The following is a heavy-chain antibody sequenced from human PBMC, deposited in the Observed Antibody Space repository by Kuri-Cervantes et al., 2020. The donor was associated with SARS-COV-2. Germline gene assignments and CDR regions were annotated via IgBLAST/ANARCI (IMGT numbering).Heavy chain of an antibody. V-gene: IGHV1-2*04. D-gene: IGHD6-13*01. CDR2: INPNSGGT. CDR1: GYTFTGYY. J-gene: IGHJ3*02. Sequence: ASVKVSCKASGYTFTGYYMHWVRQAPGQGLEWMGWINPNSGGTNYAQKFQGWVTMTRDTSTSTAYMELSSLRSEDMAVYYCTAALIDAFDIWGQGTMVTVSS. CDR3: TAALIDAFDI.